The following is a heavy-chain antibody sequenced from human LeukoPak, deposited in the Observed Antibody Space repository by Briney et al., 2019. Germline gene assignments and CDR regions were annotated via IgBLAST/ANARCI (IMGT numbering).Heavy chain of an antibody. D-gene: IGHD2-2*01. CDR1: GGSISSSSYY. J-gene: IGHJ4*02. CDR3: ARRAEYCSSTSCYDFDY. V-gene: IGHV4-39*01. CDR2: IYYSGST. Sequence: SETLSLTCTVSGGSISSSSYYWGWIRQPPGKGLEWIGSIYYSGSTYYNPSLKSRVTISVDTSKNQFSLKLSSVTAADTAVYYCARRAEYCSSTSCYDFDYWGQGTLVTVSS.